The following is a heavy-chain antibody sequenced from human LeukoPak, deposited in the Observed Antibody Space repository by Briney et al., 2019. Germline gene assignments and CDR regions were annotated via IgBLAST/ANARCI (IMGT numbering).Heavy chain of an antibody. CDR3: ARDYWNGKYCFDY. V-gene: IGHV1-2*02. J-gene: IGHJ4*02. CDR2: INPNSGGT. CDR1: GYTFTGYY. Sequence: ASVKVSCKASGYTFTGYYMHWVRQAPGQGLEWMGWINPNSGGTNYAQKFQGRVTVTRDTSISTAYMELSRLRSDDTAVYYCARDYWNGKYCFDYWGQGTLVTVSS. D-gene: IGHD1-1*01.